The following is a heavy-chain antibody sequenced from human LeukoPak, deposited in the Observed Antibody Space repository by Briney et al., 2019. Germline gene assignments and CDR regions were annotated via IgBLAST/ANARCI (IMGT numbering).Heavy chain of an antibody. D-gene: IGHD5-18*01. CDR1: GGSISSSDW. Sequence: SETLSLTCAVSGGSISSSDWWSWVRQPPGKGLEWIGEIYHGGNTNYNPSLKSRVTISLDTSKNQFSLRLSSVPAAATALYYCATWIHFPGLFDLWAKGTMVTVSS. V-gene: IGHV4-4*02. J-gene: IGHJ3*01. CDR2: IYHGGNT. CDR3: ATWIHFPGLFDL.